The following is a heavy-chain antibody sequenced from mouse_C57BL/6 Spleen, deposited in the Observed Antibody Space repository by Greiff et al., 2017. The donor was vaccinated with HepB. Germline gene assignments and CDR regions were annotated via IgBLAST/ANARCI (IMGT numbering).Heavy chain of an antibody. D-gene: IGHD2-2*01. CDR1: GYTFTSYW. V-gene: IGHV1-64*01. CDR2: IHPNSGST. Sequence: QVQLQQPGAELVKPGASVKLSCKASGYTFTSYWMHWVKHRPGQGLEWIGMIHPNSGSTNYNEKFKSKATLTVDKSSSTAYMQLSSLTSEDSAVYYCARGGYDDRGFAYWGQGTLVTVSA. J-gene: IGHJ3*01. CDR3: ARGGYDDRGFAY.